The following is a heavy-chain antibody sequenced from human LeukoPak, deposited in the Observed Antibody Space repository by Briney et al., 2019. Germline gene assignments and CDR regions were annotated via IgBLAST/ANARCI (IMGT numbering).Heavy chain of an antibody. D-gene: IGHD5-12*01. CDR1: GGSVSSGSYY. V-gene: IGHV4-61*01. J-gene: IGHJ5*02. CDR3: ARGVYGEATIGWFDP. CDR2: IYYSGST. Sequence: PSETLSLTCTVSGGSVSSGSYYWSWIRQPPGKGLEWIGYIYYSGSTNYNPSLKSRVTISVDTSKNQFSLKLSSVTAADTAVYYCARGVYGEATIGWFDPWGQGTLVTVSS.